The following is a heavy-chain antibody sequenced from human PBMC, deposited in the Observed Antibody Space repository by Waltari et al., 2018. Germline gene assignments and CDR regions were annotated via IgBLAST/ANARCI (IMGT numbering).Heavy chain of an antibody. V-gene: IGHV3-48*01. Sequence: EVQLVESGGGLVQPGGSLRLSCAASGFTFSSYSMNWVRQAPGKGLEWVSYISSSSSTIYYADSVKGRFTISRDNSKNTLYLQMNSLRAEDTAVYYCATQGIWFRELLRIYWGQGTLVTVSS. CDR1: GFTFSSYS. J-gene: IGHJ4*02. CDR2: ISSSSSTI. D-gene: IGHD3-10*01. CDR3: ATQGIWFRELLRIY.